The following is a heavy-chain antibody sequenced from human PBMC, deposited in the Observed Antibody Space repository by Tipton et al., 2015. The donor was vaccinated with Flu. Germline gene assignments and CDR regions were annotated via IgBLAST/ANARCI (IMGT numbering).Heavy chain of an antibody. CDR2: IKQGGSEK. CDR1: AFTFNSYW. Sequence: SLRLSCTASAFTFNSYWMSWVRQAPGKGLEWVANIKQGGSEKYYVDSVKGRFIISRDNAKTSLYLQMNSLRAEDTAVYYCARSVVGAYYFDYWGQGTLVTVSS. V-gene: IGHV3-7*01. CDR3: ARSVVGAYYFDY. D-gene: IGHD2-15*01. J-gene: IGHJ4*02.